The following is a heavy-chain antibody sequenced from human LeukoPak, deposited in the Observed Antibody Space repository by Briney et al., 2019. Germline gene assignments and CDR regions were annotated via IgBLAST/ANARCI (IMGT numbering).Heavy chain of an antibody. CDR2: IYHSGST. CDR3: AREGGYSYGYGAFDY. CDR1: GYSISSGYY. D-gene: IGHD5-18*01. Sequence: SETLSLTCAVSGYSISSGYYWGWIRQPPGKGLEWIGSIYHSGSTYYNPSLKSRVTISVDTSKNQFSLKLSSVTAADTAVYYCAREGGYSYGYGAFDYWSQGTLVTVSS. J-gene: IGHJ4*02. V-gene: IGHV4-38-2*02.